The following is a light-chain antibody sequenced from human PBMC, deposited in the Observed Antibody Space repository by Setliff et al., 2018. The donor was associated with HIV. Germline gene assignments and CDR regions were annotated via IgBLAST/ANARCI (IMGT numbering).Light chain of an antibody. CDR1: TSDIGAYNL. Sequence: QSVLTQPASVSGSPGQPITISCTGTTSDIGAYNLASWYQQYPGKAPKLLIYDVTKRPSGVSDRFSASKSANTASLTISGLHTEDEADYFCSSYTTTSAYVFGGGTKVTVL. J-gene: IGLJ1*01. CDR2: DVT. V-gene: IGLV2-14*03. CDR3: SSYTTTSAYV.